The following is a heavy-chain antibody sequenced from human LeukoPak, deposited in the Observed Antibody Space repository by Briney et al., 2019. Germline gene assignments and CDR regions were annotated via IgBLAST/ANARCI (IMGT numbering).Heavy chain of an antibody. V-gene: IGHV3-23*01. J-gene: IGHJ6*03. CDR2: ISGSGGST. CDR1: GFTFSSYA. D-gene: IGHD2-15*01. CDR3: AKSGYCSGGSCYYYYYMDV. Sequence: GGSLRLPCAASGFTFSSYAMSWVRQAPGKGLEWVSAISGSGGSTYYADSVKGRFTISRDNSKNTLYLQMNSLRAEDTAVYYCAKSGYCSGGSCYYYYYMDVWGKGTTVIVSS.